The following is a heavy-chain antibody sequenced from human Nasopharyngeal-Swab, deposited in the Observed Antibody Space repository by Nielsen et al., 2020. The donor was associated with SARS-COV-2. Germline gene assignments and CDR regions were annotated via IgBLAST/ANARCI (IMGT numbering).Heavy chain of an antibody. Sequence: GESLKISCAASGFTVSSNYMSWVRQAPGKGPEWVSVIYSGGSTYYADSVKGRFTISRDNSKNTLYLQMNSLRAEDTAVYYCANSYYDSSDHMGWFDPWGQGTLVTVSS. CDR1: GFTVSSNY. CDR3: ANSYYDSSDHMGWFDP. D-gene: IGHD3-22*01. V-gene: IGHV3-66*01. J-gene: IGHJ5*02. CDR2: IYSGGST.